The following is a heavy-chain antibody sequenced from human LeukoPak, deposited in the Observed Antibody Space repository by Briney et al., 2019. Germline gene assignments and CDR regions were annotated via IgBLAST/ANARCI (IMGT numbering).Heavy chain of an antibody. CDR1: GGSISSYY. CDR3: ARGRTGYPNWFDP. V-gene: IGHV4-59*08. D-gene: IGHD3/OR15-3a*01. J-gene: IGHJ5*02. CDR2: IYYSGST. Sequence: PSETLSLTCTVFGGSISSYYWGWIRQPPGKGLEWIGYIYYSGSTNYNPSLKSRVTISVDTSKNQFSLKLSSVTAADTAVYYCARGRTGYPNWFDPWGQGTLVTVSS.